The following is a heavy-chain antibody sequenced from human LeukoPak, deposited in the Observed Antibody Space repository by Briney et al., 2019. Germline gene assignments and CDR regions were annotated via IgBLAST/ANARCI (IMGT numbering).Heavy chain of an antibody. V-gene: IGHV3-73*01. D-gene: IGHD5-18*01. J-gene: IGHJ4*02. Sequence: GGSLRLSCAASGFTFSGSAMHWVRQASGKGLEWVGRIRSKTNSYATVYAASVKGRFTISRDDSKNTAYLQMNSLKTEHTAMYYCTRPGDTAMPHFDYWGQGTLVTVSS. CDR2: IRSKTNSYAT. CDR1: GFTFSGSA. CDR3: TRPGDTAMPHFDY.